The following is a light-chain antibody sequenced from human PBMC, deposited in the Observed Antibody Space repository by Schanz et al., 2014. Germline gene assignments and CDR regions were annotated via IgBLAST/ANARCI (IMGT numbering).Light chain of an antibody. J-gene: IGLJ1*01. V-gene: IGLV2-8*01. CDR3: TSYAGSNNFGV. Sequence: QSVLTQPPSASGSPGQSVTISCTGSSSDIGGHNYVSWYQHHPGKVPKLMIYDVSKRPSGVPDRFSGSKSGNTASLTVSGLQAEDEADYYCTSYAGSNNFGVFGTGTKLTVL. CDR2: DVS. CDR1: SSDIGGHNY.